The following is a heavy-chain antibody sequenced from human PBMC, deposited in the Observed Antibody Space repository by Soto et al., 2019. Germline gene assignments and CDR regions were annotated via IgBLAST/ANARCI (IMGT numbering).Heavy chain of an antibody. CDR2: IKSRALGGTT. Sequence: GGSLSLSCAGSGFLFSNAWINSVRHVPGKGLEWVGRIKSRALGGTTDFAAPVRGRFAITRDDSRNVAYMQMNSLHTEDTAVYYCTNDSDSSMVGVRFDYWGHGSLVTVSS. J-gene: IGHJ4*01. CDR3: TNDSDSSMVGVRFDY. D-gene: IGHD3-10*01. V-gene: IGHV3-15*05. CDR1: GFLFSNAW.